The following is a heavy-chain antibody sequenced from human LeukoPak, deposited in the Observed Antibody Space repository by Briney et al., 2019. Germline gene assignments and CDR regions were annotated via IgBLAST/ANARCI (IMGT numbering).Heavy chain of an antibody. CDR3: AREFIAAAGTRGSAYSYYMDV. D-gene: IGHD6-13*01. V-gene: IGHV3-53*01. J-gene: IGHJ6*03. CDR2: IYRGGST. CDR1: GFTVSNNY. Sequence: GGSLRLSCAASGFTVSNNYMSWVRQAPGKGREWVSVIYRGGSTYYADSVKGRFTISRDNSKNTLYLQMNSLRAEDTAVYYCAREFIAAAGTRGSAYSYYMDVWGKGTTVAVSS.